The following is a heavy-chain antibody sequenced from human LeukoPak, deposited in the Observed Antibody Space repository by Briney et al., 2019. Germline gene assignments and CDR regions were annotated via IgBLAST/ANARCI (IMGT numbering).Heavy chain of an antibody. J-gene: IGHJ6*03. D-gene: IGHD6-13*01. CDR1: GYTFTGYY. CDR3: AREIWQQLAYYYYYYMDV. CDR2: INPNSGGT. V-gene: IGHV1-2*02. Sequence: ASVKVSCKASGYTFTGYYMHWVRQAPGQGLEWMGWINPNSGGTNYAQKFQGRVTMTRDTSISTAYMELSRLRSDDTAVYYCAREIWQQLAYYYYYYMDVWGKGTTVTVSS.